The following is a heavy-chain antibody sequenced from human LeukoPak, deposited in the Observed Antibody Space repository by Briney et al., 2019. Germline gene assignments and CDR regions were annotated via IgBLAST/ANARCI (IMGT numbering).Heavy chain of an antibody. Sequence: GGSLRLSCAASGFTFSSYGMHWVRQAPGKGLEWVAVIWYDGSNKYYADSVKGRFTISRDNSKNTLYLQMNSLRAEDTAVYYCAKEGVTYYYDSSGYYFLDYWGQGTLVTVSS. V-gene: IGHV3-33*06. CDR1: GFTFSSYG. CDR2: IWYDGSNK. CDR3: AKEGVTYYYDSSGYYFLDY. J-gene: IGHJ4*02. D-gene: IGHD3-22*01.